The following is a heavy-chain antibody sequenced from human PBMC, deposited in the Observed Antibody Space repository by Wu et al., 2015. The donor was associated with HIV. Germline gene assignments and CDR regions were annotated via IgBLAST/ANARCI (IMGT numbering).Heavy chain of an antibody. V-gene: IGHV1-2*02. D-gene: IGHD1-26*01. CDR3: ACGIQSGGANF. Sequence: QVRLVQSGAEVKKPGASVKVSCTSSGYSFTSYYLHWVRQAPGQGLEWMGRLTPNTGATDFAQKFQGRVTVTRDTSINTAYMEVRSLRPDDTAIYYCACGIQSGGANFWGQGTLVTVSS. CDR1: GYSFTSYY. J-gene: IGHJ4*02. CDR2: LTPNTGAT.